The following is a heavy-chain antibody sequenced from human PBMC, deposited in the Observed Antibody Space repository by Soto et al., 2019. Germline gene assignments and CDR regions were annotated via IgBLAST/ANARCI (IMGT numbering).Heavy chain of an antibody. Sequence: QVQLVQSGAEVKKPGSSVKVSCKASGGTFSSYAISWVRQAPGQVLEWMGGVIPIFGTANYAQKFQGRVTITADESTSTAYMELSSLRSEDTAVYYCARDRWELPNYYYGMDVWGQGTTVTVSS. V-gene: IGHV1-69*01. CDR3: ARDRWELPNYYYGMDV. CDR2: VIPIFGTA. CDR1: GGTFSSYA. D-gene: IGHD1-26*01. J-gene: IGHJ6*02.